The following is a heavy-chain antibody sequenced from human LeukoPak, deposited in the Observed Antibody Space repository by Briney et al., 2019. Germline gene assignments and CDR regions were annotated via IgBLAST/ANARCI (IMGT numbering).Heavy chain of an antibody. Sequence: GGSLRLSCAASGFTVGNNYMHWVRPAPGKGLAWVSLIFSHGETSYADSVKGRFTISRDNSKNTLYLQMNGLRVEDTAVYYCARDPPAVAINTYAWGQGTLVTVSS. CDR2: IFSHGET. CDR3: ARDPPAVAINTYA. D-gene: IGHD2-8*01. V-gene: IGHV3-66*01. CDR1: GFTVGNNY. J-gene: IGHJ4*02.